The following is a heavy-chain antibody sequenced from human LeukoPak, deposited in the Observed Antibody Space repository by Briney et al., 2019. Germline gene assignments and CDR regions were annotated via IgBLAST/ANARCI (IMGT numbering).Heavy chain of an antibody. D-gene: IGHD3-3*01. CDR1: GDSVSSNSAA. V-gene: IGHV6-1*01. Sequence: SQTLSLTCAISGDSVSSNSAAWNWIRQSPSRGLEWLGRTYYRPKWYNDYAVSVKSRITINPDTSKNQFSLQLNSVTPEDTAVYYCARDRVEDYDFWSGYRPYGMDVWGQGTTVTVSS. J-gene: IGHJ6*02. CDR3: ARDRVEDYDFWSGYRPYGMDV. CDR2: TYYRPKWYN.